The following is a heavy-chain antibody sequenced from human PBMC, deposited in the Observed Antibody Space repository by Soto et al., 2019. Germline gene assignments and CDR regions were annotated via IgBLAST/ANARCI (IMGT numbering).Heavy chain of an antibody. V-gene: IGHV4-4*07. CDR3: ARSSHKESWFDP. Sequence: KPSETLSLTCSVSGGSLNNFYWNWIRQTAGKGLEWIGRIHASGNTNYNPSLKSRATLSVDTSKNQFSPKVRSVTAADTAVYYCARSSHKESWFDPWGQGTLVTVSS. D-gene: IGHD6-19*01. CDR2: IHASGNT. J-gene: IGHJ5*02. CDR1: GGSLNNFY.